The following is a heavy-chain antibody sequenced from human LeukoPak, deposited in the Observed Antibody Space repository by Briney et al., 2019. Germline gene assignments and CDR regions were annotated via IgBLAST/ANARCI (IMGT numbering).Heavy chain of an antibody. CDR3: AKDGNVFTLAAAGHDY. Sequence: GGSLRLSCAASGFTFSSYGMHWVRQAPGKGLEWVAFIRYDGSNKYYADSVKGRFTISRDNSKNTLYLQMNSLRAVDTAVYYCAKDGNVFTLAAAGHDYWGQGTLVTVSS. CDR2: IRYDGSNK. V-gene: IGHV3-30*02. J-gene: IGHJ4*02. D-gene: IGHD6-13*01. CDR1: GFTFSSYG.